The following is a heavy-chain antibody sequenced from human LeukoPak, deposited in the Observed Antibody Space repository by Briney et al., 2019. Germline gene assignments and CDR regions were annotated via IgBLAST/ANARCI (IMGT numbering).Heavy chain of an antibody. D-gene: IGHD2-15*01. CDR2: ISAYNGNT. J-gene: IGHJ4*02. V-gene: IGHV1-18*03. CDR1: GYTFTSYG. Sequence: ASVKVSCKASGYTFTSYGISWVRQAPGQGLEWMGWISAYNGNTNYAQKLQGRVTMTTDTSTSTAYMELRSLRSEDMAVYYCARGLGVVAATEYYFDYWGQGTLVTVSS. CDR3: ARGLGVVAATEYYFDY.